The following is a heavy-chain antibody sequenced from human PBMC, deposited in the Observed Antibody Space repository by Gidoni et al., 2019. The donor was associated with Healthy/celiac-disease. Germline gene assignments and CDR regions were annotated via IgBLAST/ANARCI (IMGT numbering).Heavy chain of an antibody. V-gene: IGHV3-33*01. CDR2: IWYDGINK. Sequence: QVQLVESGGGVVQTGRSLRRSCAASGFTFSSYGMHWVRQAPGKGLEWVAVIWYDGINKYYADSVKGRFTISRDNSKNTLYLQMNSLRAEDTAVYYCARDSVGPNDYYYYGMDVWGQGTTVTVSS. J-gene: IGHJ6*02. CDR1: GFTFSSYG. CDR3: ARDSVGPNDYYYYGMDV.